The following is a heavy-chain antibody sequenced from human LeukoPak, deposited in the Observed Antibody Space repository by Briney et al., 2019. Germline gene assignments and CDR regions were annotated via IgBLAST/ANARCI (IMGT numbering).Heavy chain of an antibody. CDR3: ARGYGLAAGTEFYDY. CDR1: GYTFTSYD. Sequence: GASVKVSCKASGYTFTSYDINWVRQATGQGLEWMGWMNPNSGNTGYAQKFQGRVTMTRNPSISTAYMELSSLRSEDTAVYYCARGYGLAAGTEFYDYWGQGTLVIVSS. CDR2: MNPNSGNT. J-gene: IGHJ4*02. D-gene: IGHD6-13*01. V-gene: IGHV1-8*01.